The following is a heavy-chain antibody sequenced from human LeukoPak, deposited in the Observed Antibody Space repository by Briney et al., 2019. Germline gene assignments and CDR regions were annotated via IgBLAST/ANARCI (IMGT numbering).Heavy chain of an antibody. CDR2: ISSSSSYI. CDR1: GFTFSSYS. Sequence: GGSLSLSCAASGFTFSSYSMNWVRQAPGKGLEWVSSISSSSSYIYYADSVKGRFTISRDNAKNSLYLQMNSLRAEDTAVYYCARDRQYSSGFFDYWGQGTLVTVSS. D-gene: IGHD6-19*01. V-gene: IGHV3-21*01. J-gene: IGHJ4*02. CDR3: ARDRQYSSGFFDY.